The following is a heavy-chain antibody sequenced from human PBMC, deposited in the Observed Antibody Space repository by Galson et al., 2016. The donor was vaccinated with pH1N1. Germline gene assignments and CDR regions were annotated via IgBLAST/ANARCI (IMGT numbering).Heavy chain of an antibody. CDR3: ARDGYGDYAY. J-gene: IGHJ4*02. CDR1: GYTFTSHY. D-gene: IGHD4-17*01. CDR2: INPSGGST. Sequence: SVKVSCKASGYTFTSHYMHWVRQAPGQGLEWMGLINPSGGSTSYAPKFQGRVTMTRDTSTSTVYMELTSLRSEDTALYFCARDGYGDYAYWGQGTLVAVSS. V-gene: IGHV1-46*01.